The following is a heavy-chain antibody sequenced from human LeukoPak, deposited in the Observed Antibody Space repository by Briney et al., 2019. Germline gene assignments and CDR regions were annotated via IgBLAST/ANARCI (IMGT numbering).Heavy chain of an antibody. CDR1: GFTFSSCA. J-gene: IGHJ6*02. CDR3: AKSRGQYGDYLFYYYGMDV. V-gene: IGHV3-23*01. CDR2: ISNSGGST. Sequence: GGSLRLSCAASGFTFSSCAMSWVRQAPGKGLEWVSGISNSGGSTYHADSVKGRFTISRDNSKNTLYLQMNSLRAEDTAVHYCAKSRGQYGDYLFYYYGMDVWGQGTTVTVSS. D-gene: IGHD4-17*01.